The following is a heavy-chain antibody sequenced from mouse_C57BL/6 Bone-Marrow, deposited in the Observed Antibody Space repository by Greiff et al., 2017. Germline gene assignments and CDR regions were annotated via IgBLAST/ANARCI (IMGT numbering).Heavy chain of an antibody. D-gene: IGHD2-4*01. V-gene: IGHV1-59*01. CDR3: ARRITDWFAY. CDR2: IDPSDSYT. Sequence: QVQLQQPGAELVRPGTSVTLSCKASGYTFTSYWMHWVKQRPGQGLEWLGVIDPSDSYTNYNQKFKGKAILTVDTSYSTAYMQLSSLTSEDSAVYYCARRITDWFAYWGQGTLVTVSA. J-gene: IGHJ3*01. CDR1: GYTFTSYW.